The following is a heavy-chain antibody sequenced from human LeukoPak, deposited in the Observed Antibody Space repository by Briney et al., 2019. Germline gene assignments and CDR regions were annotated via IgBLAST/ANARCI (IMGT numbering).Heavy chain of an antibody. J-gene: IGHJ4*02. CDR2: IYHSGST. V-gene: IGHV4-38-2*01. CDR1: GYSISSGYY. D-gene: IGHD1-26*01. Sequence: PSETLPLTCAVSGYSISSGYYWGWIRQPPGKGLEWIGSIYHSGSTYYNPSLKSRVTISVDTSKNQFSLKLSSVTAADTAVYYCARRSSGSYYSDYFDYWGQGTLVTVSS. CDR3: ARRSSGSYYSDYFDY.